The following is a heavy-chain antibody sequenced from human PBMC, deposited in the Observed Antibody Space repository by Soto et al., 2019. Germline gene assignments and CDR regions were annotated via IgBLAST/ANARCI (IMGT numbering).Heavy chain of an antibody. J-gene: IGHJ5*02. Sequence: EVQLVEAGGGLVQPGRSLRLSCAASGFTFDDFYMHWVRQAPGKGLEWVSGITWNSGSIGYADSAKGRFTISRDNARNSLYLQMTSLRVEDTALYYCAKEVAGWFDPWGQGTLGTVSS. CDR3: AKEVAGWFDP. D-gene: IGHD3-10*01. V-gene: IGHV3-9*01. CDR1: GFTFDDFY. CDR2: ITWNSGSI.